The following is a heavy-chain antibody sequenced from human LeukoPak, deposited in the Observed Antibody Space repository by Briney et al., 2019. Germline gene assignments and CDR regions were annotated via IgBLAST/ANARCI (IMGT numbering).Heavy chain of an antibody. V-gene: IGHV3-11*03. J-gene: IGHJ4*02. CDR2: ISSGGSYT. Sequence: GGSLRLSCAGSGFTSSDYYMSWIRQAPGKGREWVSYISSGGSYTNFADSVKGRFTISRDNAKNSLYLQMNSLRADDTAVYYCARNYFQGVPGDYWGQGTLVTVSS. CDR3: ARNYFQGVPGDY. D-gene: IGHD3-10*01. CDR1: GFTSSDYY.